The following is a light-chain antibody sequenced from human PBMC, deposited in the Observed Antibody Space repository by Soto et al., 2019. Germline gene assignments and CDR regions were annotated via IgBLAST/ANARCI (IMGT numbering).Light chain of an antibody. V-gene: IGLV2-8*01. J-gene: IGLJ1*01. Sequence: QSVLTQPPPTSRVLGHSVTISCTGTKNDIGDYYVVSWYQHHPGKAPRLIIYEFVQRPSGVPDRFSGSKSGNTASLTVSGLQAVDEAGYFCKSYAGSNTYVVGSGTTV. CDR2: EFV. CDR3: KSYAGSNTYV. CDR1: KNDIGDYYV.